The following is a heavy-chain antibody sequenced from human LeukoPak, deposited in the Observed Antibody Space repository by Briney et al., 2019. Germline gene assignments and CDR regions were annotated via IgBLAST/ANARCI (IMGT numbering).Heavy chain of an antibody. CDR3: AREGTYGWYNWFDP. D-gene: IGHD6-19*01. Sequence: SETLSLTCTVSGGSISTYYWSWIRQPPGKGLEWIGYMYRTGSTNYNPSLKSRVTITPDTSKNQFSLRLTSVTAADTAVYHCAREGTYGWYNWFDPWGQGTLVTVSS. J-gene: IGHJ5*02. CDR2: MYRTGST. V-gene: IGHV4-59*01. CDR1: GGSISTYY.